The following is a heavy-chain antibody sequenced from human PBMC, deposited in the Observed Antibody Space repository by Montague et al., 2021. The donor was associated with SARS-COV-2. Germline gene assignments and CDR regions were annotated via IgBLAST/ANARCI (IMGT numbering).Heavy chain of an antibody. CDR2: IYSSGST. CDR3: ARDPGYTSFTRWYFDL. V-gene: IGHV4-61*02. CDR1: GGSINTGGYY. D-gene: IGHD5-18*01. J-gene: IGHJ2*01. Sequence: TRSLTCSVSGGSINTGGYYWNWIRPSAGKGLGWIGRIYSSGSTNSRPSLKSRVTISLDTSKNQFSLWLSSVTAADTAVYYCARDPGYTSFTRWYFDLWGPGTLVTVSS.